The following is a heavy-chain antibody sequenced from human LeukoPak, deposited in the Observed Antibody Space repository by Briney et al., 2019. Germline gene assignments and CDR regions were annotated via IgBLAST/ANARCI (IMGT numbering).Heavy chain of an antibody. Sequence: GGSLRLSCAASGFTLSSYAMSWVRQGPGKGLEWVSAISVSGNTYHADSVKGRFTISRDSSKNTLYLQMNSLRPEDTAVYYCAKVNRGGYDSFDYWGQGTLVTVSS. CDR3: AKVNRGGYDSFDY. J-gene: IGHJ4*02. D-gene: IGHD5-12*01. CDR2: ISVSGNT. CDR1: GFTLSSYA. V-gene: IGHV3-23*01.